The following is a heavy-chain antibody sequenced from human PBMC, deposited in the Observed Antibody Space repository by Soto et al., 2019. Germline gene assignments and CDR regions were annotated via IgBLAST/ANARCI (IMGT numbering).Heavy chain of an antibody. J-gene: IGHJ4*02. CDR1: GFTFSSYS. CDR3: ARDLSVGDTVPWYFDY. Sequence: GGSLRLSCAASGFTFSSYSMNWVRQAPGKGLEWVSYISSSSSTIYYADSVKGRFTISRDNAKNSLYLQMNSLRDEDTAVYYCARDLSVGDTVPWYFDYWGQGTLVTVSS. D-gene: IGHD1-26*01. V-gene: IGHV3-48*02. CDR2: ISSSSSTI.